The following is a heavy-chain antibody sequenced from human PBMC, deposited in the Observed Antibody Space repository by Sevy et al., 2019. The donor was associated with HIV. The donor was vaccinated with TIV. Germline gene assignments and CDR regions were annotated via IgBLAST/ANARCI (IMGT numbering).Heavy chain of an antibody. V-gene: IGHV3-23*01. Sequence: GGSLRLSCAASGFTFSSYAMSWVRQAPGKGLEWVSAISGSGGSTYYADSVKGRFTISRDNSKNTLYLQMNSLRAEDTAVYYCAKVPTYYYDSSGYLGTTFFDYWGQRTLVTGSS. D-gene: IGHD3-22*01. J-gene: IGHJ4*02. CDR2: ISGSGGST. CDR3: AKVPTYYYDSSGYLGTTFFDY. CDR1: GFTFSSYA.